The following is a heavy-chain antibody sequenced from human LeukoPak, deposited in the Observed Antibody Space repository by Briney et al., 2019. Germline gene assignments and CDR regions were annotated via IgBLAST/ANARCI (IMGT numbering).Heavy chain of an antibody. V-gene: IGHV3-30*02. CDR3: GDYDSGLGGMDV. Sequence: PGGSLRLSCATSGITFSDYGMHCVRQAPGKGLEWVALIWYDGSNKYYADSVKGRFTISRDNPKNTLYLQMNSLRVEDTAVYYCGDYDSGLGGMDVWGQGTTVTVSS. D-gene: IGHD3-10*01. J-gene: IGHJ6*02. CDR2: IWYDGSNK. CDR1: GITFSDYG.